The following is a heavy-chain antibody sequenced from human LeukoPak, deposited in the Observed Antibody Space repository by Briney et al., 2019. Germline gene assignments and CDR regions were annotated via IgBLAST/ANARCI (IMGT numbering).Heavy chain of an antibody. V-gene: IGHV4-38-2*02. CDR3: ARVKGGSYQSFDY. D-gene: IGHD1-26*01. CDR1: GYSISSGYY. CDR2: IYHSGST. J-gene: IGHJ4*02. Sequence: SQTLSLTCTVSGYSISSGYYWGWIRQPPGKGLEWIGSIYHSGSTYYNPSLKSRVTISVDTSKNQFSLKLSSVTAADTAVYYCARVKGGSYQSFDYWGQGTLVTVSS.